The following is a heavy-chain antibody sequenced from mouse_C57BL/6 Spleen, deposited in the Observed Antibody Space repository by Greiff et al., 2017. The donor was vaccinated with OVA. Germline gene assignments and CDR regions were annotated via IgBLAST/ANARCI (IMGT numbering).Heavy chain of an antibody. Sequence: VQLQQSGAELVKPGASVKLSCKASGYTFTSYWMHWVKQRPGQGLEWIGMIHPNSGSTNYNEKFKSKATLTVDKSSSTAYMQLSSLTSEDSAVYYCARPHYYGSSYPFAYWGQGTLVTVSA. D-gene: IGHD1-1*01. CDR3: ARPHYYGSSYPFAY. V-gene: IGHV1-64*01. CDR1: GYTFTSYW. J-gene: IGHJ3*01. CDR2: IHPNSGST.